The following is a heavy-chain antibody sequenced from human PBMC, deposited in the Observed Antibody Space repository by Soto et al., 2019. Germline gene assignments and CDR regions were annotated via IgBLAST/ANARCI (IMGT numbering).Heavy chain of an antibody. V-gene: IGHV3-30-3*01. J-gene: IGHJ6*02. CDR1: GFTFSSYA. Sequence: GGSLRLSCAASGFTFSSYAMHWVRQAPGKGLEWVAVISYDGSNKYYADSVKGRFTISRDNSKNTLYLQMNSLRAEDTAVYYCARDIRDGYNYYYYSDMDVWGQETTVTVSS. CDR3: ARDIRDGYNYYYYSDMDV. D-gene: IGHD5-12*01. CDR2: ISYDGSNK.